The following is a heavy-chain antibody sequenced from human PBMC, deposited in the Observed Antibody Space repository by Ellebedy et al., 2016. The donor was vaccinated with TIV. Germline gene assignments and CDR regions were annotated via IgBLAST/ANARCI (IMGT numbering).Heavy chain of an antibody. CDR1: GGSISSTDHY. D-gene: IGHD5-18*01. V-gene: IGHV4-39*07. CDR2: IYYSGST. J-gene: IGHJ4*02. CDR3: ARVFGYSYVQFEY. Sequence: SETLSLTCTVSGGSISSTDHYWAWIRQPPGKGLEWIGSIYYSGSTNYNPSLKSRVTISVDSSKNQFSLKVTSVTAADTAVYYCARVFGYSYVQFEYWGQGALVTVSS.